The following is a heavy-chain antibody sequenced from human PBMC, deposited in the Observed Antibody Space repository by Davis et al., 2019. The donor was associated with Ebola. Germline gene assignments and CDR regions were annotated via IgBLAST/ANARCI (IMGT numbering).Heavy chain of an antibody. D-gene: IGHD2-8*02. V-gene: IGHV1-24*01. CDR1: GYTLTELS. J-gene: IGHJ3*02. Sequence: ASVKVSCKVSGYTLTELSMHWVRQAPGKGLEWMGGFDPEDGETIYAQKFQGRVTMTEDTSTDTAYMELSSLRSEDTAVYYCATGTYCTGGVCYSKGDAFDIWGQGTMVTVSS. CDR3: ATGTYCTGGVCYSKGDAFDI. CDR2: FDPEDGET.